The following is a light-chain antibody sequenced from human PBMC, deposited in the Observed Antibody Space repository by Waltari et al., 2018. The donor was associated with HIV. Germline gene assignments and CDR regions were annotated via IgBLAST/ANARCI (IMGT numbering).Light chain of an antibody. CDR3: AAWDDTLNGHVI. V-gene: IGLV1-44*01. Sequence: QSVLTQPPSVSGTPGQRVSISCSGSRSNTRTNVVTWYQTRPGKAPKLIIYSNNQRPSGVPDRFSGSTSGTSASLAISGLQFDDEADYYCAAWDDTLNGHVIFGGGTKVTVL. J-gene: IGLJ2*01. CDR2: SNN. CDR1: RSNTRTNV.